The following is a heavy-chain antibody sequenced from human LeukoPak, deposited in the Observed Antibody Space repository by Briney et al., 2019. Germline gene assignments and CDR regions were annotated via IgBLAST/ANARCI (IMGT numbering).Heavy chain of an antibody. CDR3: ARVDYGSGSYRFDP. CDR1: GASIRSGDYY. CDR2: IYYSGST. Sequence: SETLSLTCTVSGASIRSGDYYWSWIRQPPGKGLEWIGYIYYSGSTNYNPSLKSRVTISVDTSKNQFSLKLSSVTAADTAVYYCARVDYGSGSYRFDPWGQGTLVTVSS. J-gene: IGHJ5*02. V-gene: IGHV4-61*08. D-gene: IGHD3-10*01.